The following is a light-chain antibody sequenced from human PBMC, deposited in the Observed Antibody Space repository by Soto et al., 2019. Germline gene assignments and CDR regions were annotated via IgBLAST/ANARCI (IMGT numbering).Light chain of an antibody. V-gene: IGKV3-20*01. CDR2: GAS. CDR1: QTVRNNY. Sequence: EFVLTQSPGPLSLSPGERATLSCRASQTVRNNYLAWYQQKPGQAPRLLIYGASSRATGIPDRFSGSGSGTDFTLTISGLEPEDFALYYCQQYGITPPNTFGGGTKVDIK. J-gene: IGKJ4*01. CDR3: QQYGITPPNT.